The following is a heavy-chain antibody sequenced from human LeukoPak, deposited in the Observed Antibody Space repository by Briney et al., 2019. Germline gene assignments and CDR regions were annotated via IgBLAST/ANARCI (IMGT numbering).Heavy chain of an antibody. D-gene: IGHD6-13*01. CDR3: ARDRGLRATAGTRIDF. J-gene: IGHJ4*02. CDR2: ISTYNGIT. V-gene: IGHV1-18*01. CDR1: GYTFNSYA. Sequence: ASVKVSCKASGYTFNSYAITWERQAPGQGLEWMGWISTYNGITSYAQKLQGRVTMTTDTSSTTAYMELRSLRSDDTALYYCARDRGLRATAGTRIDFWGQGTLVTVSS.